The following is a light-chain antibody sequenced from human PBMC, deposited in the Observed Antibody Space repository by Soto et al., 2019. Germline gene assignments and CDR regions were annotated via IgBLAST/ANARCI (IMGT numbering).Light chain of an antibody. V-gene: IGKV1-33*01. CDR3: QQYDSLPIS. CDR1: QDIDNC. J-gene: IGKJ4*01. CDR2: DAS. Sequence: DLQMTQSPSSLSASVGDRVTITCQASQDIDNCLNWYQQKPGKAPKVLIFDASNLETGVPSRFSGSVSGKDFIFTISSLQPEDIATYYCQQYDSLPISFGGGTKVEIK.